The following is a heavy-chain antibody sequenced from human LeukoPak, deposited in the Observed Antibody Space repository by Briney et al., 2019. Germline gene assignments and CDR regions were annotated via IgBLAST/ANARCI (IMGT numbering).Heavy chain of an antibody. CDR3: AREGLDV. CDR2: MNPNSGNT. CDR1: GYTFITYD. J-gene: IGHJ3*01. V-gene: IGHV1-8*03. Sequence: SVKVSCKPSGYTFITYDINWVRQATGQGLEWMAYMNPNSGNTGYAQTFQGRVAITWNTSINTAYMELSSLRSDDTALYYCAREGLDVWGQGTVVTVSS.